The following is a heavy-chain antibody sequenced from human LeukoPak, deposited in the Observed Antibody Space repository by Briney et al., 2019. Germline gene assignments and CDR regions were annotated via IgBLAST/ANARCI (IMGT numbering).Heavy chain of an antibody. V-gene: IGHV1-18*01. D-gene: IGHD4-17*01. CDR2: ISAYNKR. J-gene: IGHJ5*02. CDR1: GYPFTSYG. Sequence: GASVKVSCKASGYPFTSYGINWVRQAPGQGLEWMGWISAYNKRNYAQKFQGRVTMTTDTSTSTAYMELRNLRSDDTAVYYCARVSAPPDYGDYVSENWFDPWGQGTLVTVSS. CDR3: ARVSAPPDYGDYVSENWFDP.